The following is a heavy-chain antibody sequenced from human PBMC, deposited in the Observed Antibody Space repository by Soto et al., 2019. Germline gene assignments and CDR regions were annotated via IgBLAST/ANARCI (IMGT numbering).Heavy chain of an antibody. CDR2: ISWNSGSI. J-gene: IGHJ3*02. Sequence: EVQLVESGGGLVQPGRSLRLSCAASGFTFDDYAMHWVRQAPGKGLEWVSGISWNSGSIGYADSVKGRFTISRDNAKNSLYLQMNSLGAEDTALYYCAKDDDAFDIWGQGTMVTVSS. CDR1: GFTFDDYA. V-gene: IGHV3-9*01. CDR3: AKDDDAFDI.